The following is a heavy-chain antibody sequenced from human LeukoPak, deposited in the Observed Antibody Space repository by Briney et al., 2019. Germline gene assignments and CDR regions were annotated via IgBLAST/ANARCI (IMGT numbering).Heavy chain of an antibody. Sequence: PGRSLRLSCAASGFTFSSYGMHWVRQAPGKGLEWVAVISYDGSNKYYADSVKGRFTISRDNSKNTLYLQMNSLRAEDTAVYYCAREGYCSGGSCSYGYFDYWGQGTLVTVSS. CDR3: AREGYCSGGSCSYGYFDY. D-gene: IGHD2-15*01. J-gene: IGHJ4*02. CDR1: GFTFSSYG. V-gene: IGHV3-30*03. CDR2: ISYDGSNK.